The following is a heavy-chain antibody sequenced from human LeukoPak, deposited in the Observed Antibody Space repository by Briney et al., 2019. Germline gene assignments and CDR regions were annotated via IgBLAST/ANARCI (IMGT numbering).Heavy chain of an antibody. CDR1: GGSISSSSYY. V-gene: IGHV4-39*07. J-gene: IGHJ6*04. D-gene: IGHD3-3*01. CDR3: ARFLSSGYYDFWSGYSAGFWDV. Sequence: PSETLSLTCTVSGGSISSSSYYWGWIRQPPGKGLEWIGSIYYSGSTYYNPSLKSRVTISVDTSKNQFSLKLSSVTAADTAVYYCARFLSSGYYDFWSGYSAGFWDVWGKGTTVTVSS. CDR2: IYYSGST.